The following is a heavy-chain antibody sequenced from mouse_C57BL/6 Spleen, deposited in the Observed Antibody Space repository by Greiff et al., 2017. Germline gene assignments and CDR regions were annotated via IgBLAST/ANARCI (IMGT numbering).Heavy chain of an antibody. Sequence: EVQLQQSGAELVKPGASVKLSCTASGFNIKDYYMHWVKQRTEQGLEWIGRIDPEDGETKYAPKFEGKATITADTSSNTAYMQLSSLTSEDAAVYYCASAPHYYGSIWYFDVWGTGTTGTVSS. V-gene: IGHV14-2*01. D-gene: IGHD1-1*01. CDR2: IDPEDGET. J-gene: IGHJ1*03. CDR3: ASAPHYYGSIWYFDV. CDR1: GFNIKDYY.